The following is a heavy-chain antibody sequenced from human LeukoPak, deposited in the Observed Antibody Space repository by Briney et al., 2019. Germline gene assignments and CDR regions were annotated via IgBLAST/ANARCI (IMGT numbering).Heavy chain of an antibody. V-gene: IGHV1-18*01. J-gene: IGHJ4*02. Sequence: ASVKVSCKAPGYTFTSYGISWVRQAPGQGLEWMGWISAYNGNTNYAQKLQGRVTMTTDTSTSTAYMELRSLRSDDTAVYYCARGTYYYDSSGYYYFDYWGQGTLVTVSS. CDR3: ARGTYYYDSSGYYYFDY. D-gene: IGHD3-22*01. CDR1: GYTFTSYG. CDR2: ISAYNGNT.